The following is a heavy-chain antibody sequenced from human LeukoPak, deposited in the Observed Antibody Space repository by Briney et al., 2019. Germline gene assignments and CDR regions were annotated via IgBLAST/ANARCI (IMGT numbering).Heavy chain of an antibody. Sequence: GGSLRLSCSASEFTFSGYTMNWVRQAPGKGLEWVANIKQDGSEQYYVDSVRGRFTISRDNAKNSLYLQMNSLTAEDTAIYYCARESAGGPDYWGQGTLVTVSS. D-gene: IGHD6-19*01. CDR2: IKQDGSEQ. V-gene: IGHV3-7*05. CDR3: ARESAGGPDY. J-gene: IGHJ4*02. CDR1: EFTFSGYT.